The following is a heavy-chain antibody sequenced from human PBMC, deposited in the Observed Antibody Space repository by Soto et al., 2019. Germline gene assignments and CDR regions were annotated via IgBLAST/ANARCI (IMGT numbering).Heavy chain of an antibody. Sequence: GGSLRLSCASSGFTFSNYGIHWVRQAPGNGLEWVAVISRDGSVRYYADSVKGRFTISRDNSKNTLYLQVNNLRPEDTAVYYCAKEYCGGHCSSDYFDYWGQGTLVTVSS. V-gene: IGHV3-30*18. CDR3: AKEYCGGHCSSDYFDY. J-gene: IGHJ4*02. D-gene: IGHD2-21*01. CDR2: ISRDGSVR. CDR1: GFTFSNYG.